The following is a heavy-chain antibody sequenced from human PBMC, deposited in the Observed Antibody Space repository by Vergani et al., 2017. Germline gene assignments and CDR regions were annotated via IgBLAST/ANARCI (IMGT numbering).Heavy chain of an antibody. Sequence: EVQLVESGGGLVQPGGSLRLSCAASGFTFSSYWMSWVRQAPGKGLEWVANIKQDGSEKYYVDSVKGRFTISRDNAKNSLYLQMNSLRAEDTAVYYCAREVAVAGLDYYYYGMDVWGQGTTVTVSS. D-gene: IGHD6-19*01. CDR2: IKQDGSEK. V-gene: IGHV3-7*03. CDR3: AREVAVAGLDYYYYGMDV. J-gene: IGHJ6*02. CDR1: GFTFSSYW.